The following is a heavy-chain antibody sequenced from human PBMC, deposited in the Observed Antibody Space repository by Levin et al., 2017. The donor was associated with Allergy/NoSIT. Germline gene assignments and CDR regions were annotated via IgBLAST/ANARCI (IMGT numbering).Heavy chain of an antibody. V-gene: IGHV6-1*01. CDR2: TYYRSKWYN. CDR1: GDSVSSNSAA. D-gene: IGHD2-15*01. CDR3: AKSVRVAAKYYFDY. Sequence: PSETLSLTCAISGDSVSSNSAAWNWIRQSPSRGLEWLGRTYYRSKWYNDYAVSVKSRITINPDTSKNQFSLQLNSVTPEDTAVYYCAKSVRVAAKYYFDYWGQGTLVTVSS. J-gene: IGHJ4*02.